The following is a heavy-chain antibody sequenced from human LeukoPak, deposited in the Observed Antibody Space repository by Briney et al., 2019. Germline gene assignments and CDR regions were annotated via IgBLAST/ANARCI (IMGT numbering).Heavy chain of an antibody. V-gene: IGHV4-30-2*01. CDR3: ARNKVAARGAWAFDI. Sequence: SETLSLTCTVSGGSLSSGGYYWSWIRQPPGEGLEWIGYIYHSGSTYYNPSLKSRVTISVDRSKNQFSLKLSSVTAADTAVYYCARNKVAARGAWAFDIWGQGTMVTVSS. CDR2: IYHSGST. CDR1: GGSLSSGGYY. D-gene: IGHD6-6*01. J-gene: IGHJ3*02.